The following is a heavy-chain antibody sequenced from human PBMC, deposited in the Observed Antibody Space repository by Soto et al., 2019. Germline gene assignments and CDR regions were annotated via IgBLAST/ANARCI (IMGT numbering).Heavy chain of an antibody. D-gene: IGHD2-15*01. CDR2: IWYDGSNK. CDR3: ARSDCTGAYCYSWPFNYGVDV. V-gene: IGHV3-33*08. J-gene: IGHJ6*02. CDR1: GFWFSGFS. Sequence: GGALTPSCAASGFWFSGFSLNWDRQAPGRGLGGVAIIWYDGSNKYYADSVKGRFTISRDNSKNTLYLQMNSLRAEDTALYYCARSDCTGAYCYSWPFNYGVDVWGQGTTVTVSS.